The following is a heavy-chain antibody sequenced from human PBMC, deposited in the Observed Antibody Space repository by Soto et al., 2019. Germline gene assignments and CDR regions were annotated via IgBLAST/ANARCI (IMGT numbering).Heavy chain of an antibody. J-gene: IGHJ2*01. CDR2: IDWDDDK. D-gene: IGHD4-17*01. CDR1: GFSLSSSGES. V-gene: IGHV2-5*02. Sequence: QVTLKESGPTLVKPTQTLTLTCTFSGFSLSSSGESVGWIRQPPRKALEWLALIDWDDDKRYRPSLKSRLTINKDTSKNQVVLTMTNMDPVDTATYYCVHILDVDGGNHRYFDLWGRGTLVTVSS. CDR3: VHILDVDGGNHRYFDL.